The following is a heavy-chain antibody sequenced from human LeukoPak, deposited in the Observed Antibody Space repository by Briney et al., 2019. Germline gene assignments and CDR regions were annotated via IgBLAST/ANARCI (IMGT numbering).Heavy chain of an antibody. Sequence: GGSLRLSCAASGFTFSSYEMNWVRQAPGKGLEWVSYISSSGSTIYYADSVKGRFTISRDNSKNTLYLQMNSLRAEDTAVYYCARANPVLMFSKYFQHWGQGTLVTVSS. CDR2: ISSSGSTI. CDR1: GFTFSSYE. V-gene: IGHV3-48*03. CDR3: ARANPVLMFSKYFQH. D-gene: IGHD2-8*01. J-gene: IGHJ1*01.